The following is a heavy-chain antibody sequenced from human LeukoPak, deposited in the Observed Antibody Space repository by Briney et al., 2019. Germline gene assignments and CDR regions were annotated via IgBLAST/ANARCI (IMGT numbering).Heavy chain of an antibody. V-gene: IGHV1-18*01. D-gene: IGHD3-10*01. CDR1: GYTFTSYG. J-gene: IGHJ1*01. Sequence: GASVKVSCKASGYTFTSYGISWVRQAPGQGLEWMGWISAYNGNTNYAQKFQGRVTMTRNTSISTAYMELSSLRSEDTAVYYCARGMVRGVKRDAEYFQHWGQGTLVTVSS. CDR3: ARGMVRGVKRDAEYFQH. CDR2: ISAYNGNT.